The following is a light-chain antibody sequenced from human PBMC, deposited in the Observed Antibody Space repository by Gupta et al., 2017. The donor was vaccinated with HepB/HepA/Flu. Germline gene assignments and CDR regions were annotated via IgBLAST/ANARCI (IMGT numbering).Light chain of an antibody. CDR1: QSVSSNS. J-gene: IGKJ4*01. V-gene: IGKV3-20*01. CDR2: GTS. Sequence: EIVLTQSPGSLSVSPGERATLSCRASQSVSSNSLAWYQQKPGQAPRLLIYGTSRRATDIPDRVSGSGSGTDFTLTISRLEPEDFAVYYCQQYVSSPFTFGGGTKVEIK. CDR3: QQYVSSPFT.